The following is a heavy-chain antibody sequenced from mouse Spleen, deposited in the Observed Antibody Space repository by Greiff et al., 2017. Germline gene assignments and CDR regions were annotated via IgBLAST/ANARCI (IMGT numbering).Heavy chain of an antibody. CDR1: GYSITSGYY. CDR2: ISYDGSN. Sequence: EVQLVESGPGLVKPSQSLSLTCSVTGYSITSGYYWNWIRQFPGNKLEWMGYISYDGSNNYNPSLKNRISITRDTSKNQFFLKLNSVTTEDTATYYCARGELGGGMDYWGQGTSVTVSS. CDR3: ARGELGGGMDY. J-gene: IGHJ4*01. D-gene: IGHD4-1*01. V-gene: IGHV3-6*01.